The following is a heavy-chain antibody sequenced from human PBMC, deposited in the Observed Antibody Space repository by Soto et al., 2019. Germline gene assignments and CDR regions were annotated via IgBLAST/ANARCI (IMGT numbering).Heavy chain of an antibody. J-gene: IGHJ6*02. CDR3: ARVSCSSTSCYIGGNYYYGMDV. CDR2: IWYDGSNK. CDR1: GFTFSSYA. Sequence: VQLLESGGGLVQPGGSLRLSCAASGFTFSSYAMSWVRQAPGKGLDWVAVIWYDGSNKYYADSVKGRFTISRDNSKNTLYLQMNSLRAEDTAVYYCARVSCSSTSCYIGGNYYYGMDVWGQGTTVTVSS. V-gene: IGHV3-33*08. D-gene: IGHD2-2*02.